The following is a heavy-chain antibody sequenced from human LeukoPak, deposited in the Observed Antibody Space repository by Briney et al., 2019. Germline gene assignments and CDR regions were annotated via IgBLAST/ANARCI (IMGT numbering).Heavy chain of an antibody. D-gene: IGHD5/OR15-5a*01. CDR1: AYTFTCYY. J-gene: IGHJ4*02. CDR3: ARVLGAVSTKWVLHY. V-gene: IGHV1-2*06. Sequence: ASVKVSCKASAYTFTCYYISWVRHAPGQGIEWIGRIDPDSGDTDFVKKFPGRVSITRDTTITIAYMELSRLRADDTALYCCARVLGAVSTKWVLHYWGQGTLVTVSS. CDR2: IDPDSGDT.